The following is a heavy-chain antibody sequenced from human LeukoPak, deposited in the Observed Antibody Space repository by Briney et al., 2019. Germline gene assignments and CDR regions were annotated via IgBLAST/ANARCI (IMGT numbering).Heavy chain of an antibody. CDR1: GGSISSYY. CDR2: IYYSGST. D-gene: IGHD2-2*01. CDR3: AREGYCSSTSCYFQGVYFQH. V-gene: IGHV4-59*12. J-gene: IGHJ1*01. Sequence: PSETLSLTCTVSGGSISSYYWSWIRQPPGKGLEWIGYIYYSGSTNYNPSLKSRVTISVDTSKNQFSLKLSSVTAADTAVYYCAREGYCSSTSCYFQGVYFQHWGQGTLVTVSS.